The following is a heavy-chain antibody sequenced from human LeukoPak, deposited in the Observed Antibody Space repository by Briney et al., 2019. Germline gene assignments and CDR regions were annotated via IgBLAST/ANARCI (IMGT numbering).Heavy chain of an antibody. V-gene: IGHV4-59*01. CDR1: GGSLNNYY. Sequence: NPSETLSLTCSVSGGSLNNYYWSWTRQSPGRGLEWIAYIYYSGSANYNPSLKSRVTISVDTSKNQFSLKLSSVTAADTAIYYCARDSPACSGGSCYYSWFDPWGQGTLVTVSS. CDR3: ARDSPACSGGSCYYSWFDP. D-gene: IGHD2-15*01. J-gene: IGHJ5*02. CDR2: IYYSGSA.